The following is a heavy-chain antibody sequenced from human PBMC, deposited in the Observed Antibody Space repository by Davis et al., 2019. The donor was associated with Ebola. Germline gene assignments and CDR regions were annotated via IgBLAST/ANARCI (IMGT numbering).Heavy chain of an antibody. Sequence: GESLKISCAASGFTFSDYYMSWIRQAPGKGLEWVSYISSSGSTIYYADSVKGRFTISRDNAKNSLYLQMNSLRAEDTAVYYCARAQTSEYQLLEYYFDYWGQGTLVTVSS. CDR1: GFTFSDYY. J-gene: IGHJ4*02. CDR2: ISSSGSTI. CDR3: ARAQTSEYQLLEYYFDY. D-gene: IGHD2-2*01. V-gene: IGHV3-11*04.